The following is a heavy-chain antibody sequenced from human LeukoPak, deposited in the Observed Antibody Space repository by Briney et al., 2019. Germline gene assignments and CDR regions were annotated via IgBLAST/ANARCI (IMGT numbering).Heavy chain of an antibody. CDR3: ARAPRYCSGGSCYLDAFDI. CDR2: IKQDGSEK. CDR1: GFTFSSYW. Sequence: PGGSLRLSCAASGFTFSSYWMSWVRQAPGKGLEWVANIKQDGSEKYYVDSVKGRFTISRDNAKNSLYLQMNSLRAEDTAVYYCARAPRYCSGGSCYLDAFDIWGQGTMVTVSS. V-gene: IGHV3-7*01. J-gene: IGHJ3*02. D-gene: IGHD2-15*01.